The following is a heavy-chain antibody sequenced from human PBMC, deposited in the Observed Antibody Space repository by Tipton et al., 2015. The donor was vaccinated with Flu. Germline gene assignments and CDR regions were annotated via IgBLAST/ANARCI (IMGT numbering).Heavy chain of an antibody. D-gene: IGHD6-19*01. J-gene: IGHJ1*01. V-gene: IGHV4-39*07. CDR2: IYNSGST. Sequence: TLSLTCTVSGDSIRRRSYYWGWIRQPPGKGLEWIGNIYNSGSTYYNPSLKSRVTISIDTSKNQFSLRLYSVTAADTAVYFCAREKDSRGSEYFQQWGQGTLVIVSS. CDR3: AREKDSRGSEYFQQ. CDR1: GDSIRRRSYY.